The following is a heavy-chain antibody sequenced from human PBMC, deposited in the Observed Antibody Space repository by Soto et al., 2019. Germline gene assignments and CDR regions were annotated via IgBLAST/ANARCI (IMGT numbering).Heavy chain of an antibody. V-gene: IGHV4-61*01. J-gene: IGHJ5*02. D-gene: IGHD4-4*01. CDR1: GGSVSSGSYY. CDR3: ARVVMTTVTNWFDP. Sequence: PSETLSLICTVSGGSVSSGSYYWSWIRQPPGKGLEWIGYIYYSGSTNYNPSLKSRVTISVDTSKNQFSLKLSSVTAADTAVYYCARVVMTTVTNWFDPWGQGTLVTVSS. CDR2: IYYSGST.